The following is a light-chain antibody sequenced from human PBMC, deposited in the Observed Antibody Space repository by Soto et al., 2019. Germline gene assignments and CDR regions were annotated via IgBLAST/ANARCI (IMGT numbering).Light chain of an antibody. CDR2: KAS. J-gene: IGKJ1*01. CDR3: QQFNSYSTWT. CDR1: QSISNW. Sequence: DIQMTQSPSTLSASVGDKLTITCRASQSISNWLAWYQQKPGKAPKLLIYKASSLESGVPSRFSGSGSGTEFTLTISSLQPDDFATYYCQQFNSYSTWTFGQGTKVEIK. V-gene: IGKV1-5*03.